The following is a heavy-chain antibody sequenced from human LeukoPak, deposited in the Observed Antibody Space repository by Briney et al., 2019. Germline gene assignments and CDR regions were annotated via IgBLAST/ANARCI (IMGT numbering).Heavy chain of an antibody. Sequence: GVLRLSCAASGFTFSSYAMSWVRQAPGKGLEWVSAISGSGGSTYYADSVKGRFTISRDNSKNTLYLQMNSLRAEDTAVYCCARYIVVVPAAIRDLPSPYYYYGMDVWGQGTTVTVSS. CDR2: ISGSGGST. J-gene: IGHJ6*02. D-gene: IGHD2-2*02. CDR3: ARYIVVVPAAIRDLPSPYYYYGMDV. CDR1: GFTFSSYA. V-gene: IGHV3-23*01.